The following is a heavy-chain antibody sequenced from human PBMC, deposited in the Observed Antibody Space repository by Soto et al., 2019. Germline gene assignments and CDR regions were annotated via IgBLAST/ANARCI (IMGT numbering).Heavy chain of an antibody. CDR2: ISAYDGKT. CDR1: GYTFNTYG. Sequence: GASVKVSCKTSGYTFNTYGINWVRQAPGQGLELMGWISAYDGKTTYAEKFQGRVTLTTDTSTSTAYMELRSLRSDDTAIYYCARPPHDFGKSYWSPPGGQGPPAPVSS. J-gene: IGHJ5*02. CDR3: ARPPHDFGKSYWSPP. V-gene: IGHV1-18*01. D-gene: IGHD3-3*01.